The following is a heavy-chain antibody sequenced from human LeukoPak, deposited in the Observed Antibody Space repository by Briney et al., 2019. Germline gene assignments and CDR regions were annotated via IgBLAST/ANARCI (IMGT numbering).Heavy chain of an antibody. D-gene: IGHD4-11*01. Sequence: SETLSLTCTVSGVSISSYYWSWIRQPPGKGLEWIGYIYYSGSTDYNPSLKSRVTISVDTSKNQFSLKLSSVTAADTAVHYCAREGVTKYYFDYWGQGTLVTVSS. CDR2: IYYSGST. J-gene: IGHJ4*02. CDR3: AREGVTKYYFDY. CDR1: GVSISSYY. V-gene: IGHV4-59*01.